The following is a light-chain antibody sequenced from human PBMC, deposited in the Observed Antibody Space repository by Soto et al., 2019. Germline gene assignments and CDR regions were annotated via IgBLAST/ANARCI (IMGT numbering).Light chain of an antibody. J-gene: IGLJ1*01. CDR2: RNN. Sequence: QSVLTQPTSASGTPGQRVAISCSGSSSNIGSDYVNWYQQLPGRAPKLLIYRNNQRPSGVPDRISGSKSGTSASLAISGLRSEDEAEYYCATWDDSLSGYVFGTGTKVTVL. CDR1: SSNIGSDY. CDR3: ATWDDSLSGYV. V-gene: IGLV1-47*01.